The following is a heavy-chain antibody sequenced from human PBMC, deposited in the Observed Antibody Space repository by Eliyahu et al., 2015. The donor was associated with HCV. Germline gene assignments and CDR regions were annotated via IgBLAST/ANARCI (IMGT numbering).Heavy chain of an antibody. J-gene: IGHJ6*02. CDR1: GYTFTSYG. CDR2: ISAYNGNT. Sequence: QVQLVQSGAEVKKPGASVKVSCKASGYTFTSYGISWVRQAPGQGLEWMAWISAYNGNTNYAQKLQGRVTMTTDTSTSTAYMELRSLRSDDTAVYYCARVWFGEVGFYYYYGMDVWGQGTTVTVSS. D-gene: IGHD3-10*01. CDR3: ARVWFGEVGFYYYYGMDV. V-gene: IGHV1-18*04.